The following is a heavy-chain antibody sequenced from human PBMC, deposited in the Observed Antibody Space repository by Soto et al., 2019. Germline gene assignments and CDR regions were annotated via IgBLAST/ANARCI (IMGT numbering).Heavy chain of an antibody. CDR1: GFAFSDSA. D-gene: IGHD5-18*01. J-gene: IGHJ4*02. CDR2: VRGKRGNDGT. Sequence: EVQLVESGGGLVQPGGSLKLSCAASGFAFSDSAMHWVRQASGKGLEWIGRVRGKRGNDGTAYAASVKGRFTISRDDSXTTTYLQMNSLKIEDTAVYYCTRRRDWTAVAPLDYWGQGTLVTVSS. V-gene: IGHV3-73*02. CDR3: TRRRDWTAVAPLDY.